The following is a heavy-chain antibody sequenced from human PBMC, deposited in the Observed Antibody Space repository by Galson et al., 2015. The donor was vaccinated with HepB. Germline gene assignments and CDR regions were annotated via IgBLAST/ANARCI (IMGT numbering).Heavy chain of an antibody. CDR2: ISYDGSNK. J-gene: IGHJ4*02. Sequence: SLRLSCAASGFTFSSYGMHWVRQAPGKGLEWVAVISYDGSNKYYADSVKGRFTISRDNSKNTLYLQMNSLRAEDTAVYYCAKTLRFLEWLLDYWGQGTLVTVSS. D-gene: IGHD3-3*01. V-gene: IGHV3-30*18. CDR3: AKTLRFLEWLLDY. CDR1: GFTFSSYG.